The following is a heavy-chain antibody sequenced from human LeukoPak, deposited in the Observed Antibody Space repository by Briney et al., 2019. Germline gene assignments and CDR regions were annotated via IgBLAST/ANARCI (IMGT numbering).Heavy chain of an antibody. D-gene: IGHD6-6*01. CDR1: GFTFSSYS. V-gene: IGHV3-21*01. J-gene: IGHJ3*02. Sequence: GGSLRLSCAASGFTFSSYSMNWVRPAPGKGLEWVSSISSSSSYIYYADSVKGRFTISRDNAKNSLYLQMNSLRAEDTAVYYCASQLAARPCDIWGQGTMLTVSS. CDR3: ASQLAARPCDI. CDR2: ISSSSSYI.